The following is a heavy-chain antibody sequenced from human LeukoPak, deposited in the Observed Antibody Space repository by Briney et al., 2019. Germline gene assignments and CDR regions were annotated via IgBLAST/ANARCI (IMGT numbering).Heavy chain of an antibody. CDR2: IDWNGFNK. Sequence: GGSLRLSCVASGFTFDDFTMHWVRLAPGKGLEWVSGIDWNGFNKDYADSVKGRFTISRDNAKNSLCLQMNSLSSEDMALYFCAKDENRWLAPHAFDIWGQGTMVTVSS. J-gene: IGHJ3*02. CDR1: GFTFDDFT. V-gene: IGHV3-9*03. CDR3: AKDENRWLAPHAFDI. D-gene: IGHD5-24*01.